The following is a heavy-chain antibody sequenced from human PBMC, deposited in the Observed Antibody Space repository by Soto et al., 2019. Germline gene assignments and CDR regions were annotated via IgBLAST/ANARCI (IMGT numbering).Heavy chain of an antibody. Sequence: QVQLQESGPGLVKPSQTLSLTCTVSGGSISSGGYYWSWIRQHPGKGLEWIGYIYYSGSTYYNPSLXNXXTISLDTSKNPCSLKLSSVTAADTAVYYCARSVFPWGQGTLVTVSS. CDR3: ARSVFP. CDR2: IYYSGST. V-gene: IGHV4-31*03. J-gene: IGHJ5*02. CDR1: GGSISSGGYY.